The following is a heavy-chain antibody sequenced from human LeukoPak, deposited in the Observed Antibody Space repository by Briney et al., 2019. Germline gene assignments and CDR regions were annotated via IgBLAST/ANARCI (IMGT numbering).Heavy chain of an antibody. J-gene: IGHJ3*01. CDR3: ARDLSVAGFDF. CDR2: ISSSSSYT. V-gene: IGHV3-11*06. D-gene: IGHD6-19*01. Sequence: GGSLRLSCGASGFTFSDYYMSWTRQAPGKGLEWVSYISSSSSYTNYADSVKGRFTISRDNAKNSLFLQMNTLRAEDTAVYYCARDLSVAGFDFWGQGTMVTVSS. CDR1: GFTFSDYY.